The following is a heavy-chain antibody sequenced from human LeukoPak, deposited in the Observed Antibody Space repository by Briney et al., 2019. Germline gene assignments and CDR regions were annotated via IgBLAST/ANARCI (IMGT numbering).Heavy chain of an antibody. CDR2: ISSSSSYI. J-gene: IGHJ4*02. D-gene: IGHD3-22*01. CDR1: GFTFSSYS. V-gene: IGHV3-21*01. Sequence: GGSLRLSCAASGFTFSSYSMNWVRQAPGKGLEWVSSISSSSSYIYYADSVKGRFTISRDNSKNTLYLQMNSLRAEDTAVYYCASASSGYYGSFDYWGQGTLVTVSS. CDR3: ASASSGYYGSFDY.